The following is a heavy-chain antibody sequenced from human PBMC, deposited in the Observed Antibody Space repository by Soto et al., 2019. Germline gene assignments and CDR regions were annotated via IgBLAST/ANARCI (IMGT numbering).Heavy chain of an antibody. CDR3: ARTDSTATFYDASAHFER. Sequence: SETLSLTCTVSGGSISNDNYYWSWIRQSPGKGLEWIAYIYYSGSTYYNPSLKSRLTISVDPSKNQFSLKLSSVTAADTAVYYCARTDSTATFYDASAHFERWGQGTLVTVSS. CDR1: GGSISNDNYY. D-gene: IGHD3-22*01. V-gene: IGHV4-30-4*01. CDR2: IYYSGST. J-gene: IGHJ5*02.